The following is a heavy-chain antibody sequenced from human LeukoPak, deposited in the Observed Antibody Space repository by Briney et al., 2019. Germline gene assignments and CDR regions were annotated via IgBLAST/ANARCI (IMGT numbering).Heavy chain of an antibody. D-gene: IGHD1-26*01. Sequence: ASVKVSCKASGYTFTGYYMHWVRQAPGQGLEWMGWINPNSGGTNYAQKFQGRVTMTRDTSISTAYMELSRRRSDETAVYYCATGPWELLTVLDYWGQGTLVTVSS. CDR2: INPNSGGT. CDR3: ATGPWELLTVLDY. CDR1: GYTFTGYY. J-gene: IGHJ4*02. V-gene: IGHV1-2*02.